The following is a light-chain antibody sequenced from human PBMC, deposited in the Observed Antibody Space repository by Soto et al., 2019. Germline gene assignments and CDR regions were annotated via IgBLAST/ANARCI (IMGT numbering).Light chain of an antibody. CDR1: QSLSSW. J-gene: IGKJ2*01. CDR3: QQYNSFPYT. V-gene: IGKV1-5*03. Sequence: DIQMTQAPSTLSASVGDRVTITCRASQSLSSWLAWYQQKPGKAPNLLIYKASSLESGVPSRFSGSGSGTEFTLTISSLQPDDFATYYCQQYNSFPYTFGQGTKLE. CDR2: KAS.